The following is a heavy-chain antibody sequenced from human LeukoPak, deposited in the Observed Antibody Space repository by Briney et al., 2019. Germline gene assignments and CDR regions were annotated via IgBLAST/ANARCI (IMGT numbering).Heavy chain of an antibody. CDR1: GGSISSYY. D-gene: IGHD2-2*01. V-gene: IGHV4-59*01. J-gene: IGHJ4*02. CDR3: ARGAIVPAAIDY. Sequence: SETLSLTCTVPGGSISSYYWSWIRQPPGKGLEWIGYVYYSGSTNYNPSLKSRVTISVDTSKNQFSLKVNSVTAADTAVYYCARGAIVPAAIDYWGQGTLVTVSS. CDR2: VYYSGST.